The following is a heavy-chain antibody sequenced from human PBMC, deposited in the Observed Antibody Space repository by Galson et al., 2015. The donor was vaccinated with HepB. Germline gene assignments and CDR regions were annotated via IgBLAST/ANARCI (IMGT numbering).Heavy chain of an antibody. V-gene: IGHV3-48*02. CDR3: ARVGFHGSGYWYFDL. CDR2: LRPTSAPL. Sequence: SLRLSCAASGFTFSSSTMNWVRQAPGKGLESVSSLRPTSAPLSSAASVKGRLTIARDNAKTALYLQMNSRRDEDTAVYYCARVGFHGSGYWYFDLWGRGTLVTVSS. CDR1: GFTFSSST. D-gene: IGHD3-10*01. J-gene: IGHJ2*01.